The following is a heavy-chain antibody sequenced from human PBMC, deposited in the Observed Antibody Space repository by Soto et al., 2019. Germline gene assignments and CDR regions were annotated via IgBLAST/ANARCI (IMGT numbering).Heavy chain of an antibody. CDR1: GGTFSSYA. J-gene: IGHJ5*02. CDR3: AREGGGGYSYGTPGKWFDP. D-gene: IGHD5-18*01. Sequence: AVKVSCKASGGTFSSYAISWVRQAPGQGXEWMGGIIPIFGTANYAQKFQGRVTITADKSTSTAYMELSSLRSEDTAVYYCAREGGGGYSYGTPGKWFDPWGQGTLVTVSS. V-gene: IGHV1-69*06. CDR2: IIPIFGTA.